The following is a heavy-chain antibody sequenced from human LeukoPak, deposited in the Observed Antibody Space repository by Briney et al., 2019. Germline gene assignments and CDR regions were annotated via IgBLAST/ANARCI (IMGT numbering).Heavy chain of an antibody. CDR2: VNLQGST. CDR3: ARDIDY. V-gene: IGHV4-4*02. Sequence: SETLSLTCGVSGGSITNTNYWTWVRQPPGKGLEWIGEVNLQGSTNYNPSLMGRVAIAVDTSENHISLQLTSVTAADTAVYYCARDIDYWGQGTLVTVSS. J-gene: IGHJ4*02. CDR1: GGSITNTNY.